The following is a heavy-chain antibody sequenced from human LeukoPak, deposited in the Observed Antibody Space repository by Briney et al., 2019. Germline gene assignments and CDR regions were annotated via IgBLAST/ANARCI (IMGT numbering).Heavy chain of an antibody. Sequence: PGGSLRLSCAASGFSFSSYSMNWVRQAPGKGLEWVSYITSSSTMHYADAVKGRFAISRDNAKNSLYLQMNSLRAEDTAVYYCARKSGSGGYPFDYWGQGTLVTVSS. CDR2: ITSSSTM. CDR1: GFSFSSYS. J-gene: IGHJ4*02. D-gene: IGHD2-15*01. CDR3: ARKSGSGGYPFDY. V-gene: IGHV3-48*01.